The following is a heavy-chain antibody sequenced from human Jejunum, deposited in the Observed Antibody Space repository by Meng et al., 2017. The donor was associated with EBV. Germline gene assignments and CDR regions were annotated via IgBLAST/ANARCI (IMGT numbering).Heavy chain of an antibody. CDR3: ARVAFSYTTRSLDS. J-gene: IGHJ4*02. Sequence: QVQLQRWVAGLLKPSETLSLPCAVYRGSFSGYYWSWIRQHPGKGLEWIGEINHSGSTNYNPSLRSRVTISVETSKNQFSLRLNSVTAADTAVYYCARVAFSYTTRSLDSWGQGTLVTVSS. CDR1: RGSFSGYY. V-gene: IGHV4-34*02. D-gene: IGHD3-16*02. CDR2: INHSGST.